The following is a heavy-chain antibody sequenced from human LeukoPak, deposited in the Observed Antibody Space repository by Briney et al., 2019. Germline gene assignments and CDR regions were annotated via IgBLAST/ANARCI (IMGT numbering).Heavy chain of an antibody. CDR2: IYYSGST. CDR3: ARRRWGYHYYFDY. J-gene: IGHJ4*02. D-gene: IGHD2-21*01. V-gene: IGHV4-39*01. Sequence: SETLSLTCTVSGGSISNNNYYWGWIRQPPGKGLEWIGSIYYSGSTYYNPSLKSRVTISVDTSKNQFSLKPSSVTAADTAVYYCARRRWGYHYYFDYWGQGTLVTVSS. CDR1: GGSISNNNYY.